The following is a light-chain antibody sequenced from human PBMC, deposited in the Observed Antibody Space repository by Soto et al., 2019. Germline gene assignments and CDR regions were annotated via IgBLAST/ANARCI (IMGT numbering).Light chain of an antibody. CDR2: NAS. V-gene: IGKV1-5*01. CDR1: QSISSW. Sequence: DIPMTQSPSTLSASVGDRVTITCRASQSISSWVAWYQQKPGKAPKFLIYNASSLESEVPSRFSGSGSGTEFTLTISGLQPDDFATYYCQQYYTYWTFGQGTKVEIK. J-gene: IGKJ1*01. CDR3: QQYYTYWT.